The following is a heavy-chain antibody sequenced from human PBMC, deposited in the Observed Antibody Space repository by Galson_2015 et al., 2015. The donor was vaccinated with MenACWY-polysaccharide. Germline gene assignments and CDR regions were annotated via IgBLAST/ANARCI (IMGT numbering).Heavy chain of an antibody. Sequence: SLRLSCAASGSTFSSFDMHWVRHVIGKGLEWVAAIGTGGDTYYSGSVKGRFTISRENAKNSLYLQMNSLRAGDTAVYYCAREFTGDGSSWYYWYFDLWGRGTLVT. CDR3: AREFTGDGSSWYYWYFDL. CDR1: GSTFSSFD. J-gene: IGHJ2*01. V-gene: IGHV3-13*01. CDR2: IGTGGDT. D-gene: IGHD6-13*01.